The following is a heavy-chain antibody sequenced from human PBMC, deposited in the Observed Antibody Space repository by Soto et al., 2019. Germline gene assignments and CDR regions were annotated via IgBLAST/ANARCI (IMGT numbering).Heavy chain of an antibody. CDR1: GFTFDDYA. CDR3: AKYRGSGYDSYAFAI. J-gene: IGHJ3*02. V-gene: IGHV3-9*01. CDR2: ISWNSGSI. D-gene: IGHD5-12*01. Sequence: EVQLVESGGGWVQPGRSLRLSCAASGFTFDDYAMHGVRQAPGKGLERVSGISWNSGSIGYADSVKGRFTISRDNAKNSLYLQMTRLRAEDTALYYCAKYRGSGYDSYAFAIWGQGTMVTVSS.